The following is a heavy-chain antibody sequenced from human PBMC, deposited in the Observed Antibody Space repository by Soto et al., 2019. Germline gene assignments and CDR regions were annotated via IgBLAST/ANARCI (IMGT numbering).Heavy chain of an antibody. CDR1: GFTFSSYS. CDR3: ARAPRYCGGDCYYYFDY. J-gene: IGHJ4*02. V-gene: IGHV3-48*02. D-gene: IGHD2-21*02. CDR2: ISSSSSTI. Sequence: EVQLVESGGGLVQPGGSLRLSCAASGFTFSSYSMNWVRQAPGKGLEWVSYISSSSSTIYYADSVKGRFTISRDNAKNTLYLQMNSLRDEDTAVYYCARAPRYCGGDCYYYFDYWGQGTLVTVSS.